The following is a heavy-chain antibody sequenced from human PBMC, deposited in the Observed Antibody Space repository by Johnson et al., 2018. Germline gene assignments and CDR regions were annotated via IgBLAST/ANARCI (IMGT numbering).Heavy chain of an antibody. CDR2: INHNENT. J-gene: IGHJ6*03. CDR1: GGSFRGYY. Sequence: QVQLQESGAGLLKPSETLSLTCAVYGGSFRGYYWSWIRQTPGKGLEWIGKINHNENTDYNPSLKSRVTITIDTSKSQVSLKLSSVTAADTAVYYCARAGRVRYPYSYYMDVWGKGNTVIVSS. D-gene: IGHD1-14*01. CDR3: ARAGRVRYPYSYYMDV. V-gene: IGHV4-34*01.